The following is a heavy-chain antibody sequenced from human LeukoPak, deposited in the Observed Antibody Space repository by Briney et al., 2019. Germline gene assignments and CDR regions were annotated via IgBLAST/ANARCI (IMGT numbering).Heavy chain of an antibody. CDR1: GYTFSGYY. CDR3: ARSGSDAFDI. V-gene: IGHV1-2*02. D-gene: IGHD1-26*01. Sequence: ASVKVSCKASGYTFSGYYMHWVLQATVQWLKSMGWIYPNSGDTKYAQKFQGRVTVTRDTSISTAFMEVSRLTSDDTAVYYCARSGSDAFDIWGQGTMVTVSS. J-gene: IGHJ3*02. CDR2: IYPNSGDT.